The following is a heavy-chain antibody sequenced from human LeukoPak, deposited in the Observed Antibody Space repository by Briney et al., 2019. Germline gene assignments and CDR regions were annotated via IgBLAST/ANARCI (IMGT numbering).Heavy chain of an antibody. CDR3: TRGGGYSYGADY. CDR2: IRSKAYGGTT. Sequence: GGSLRLSCTASGFTFGDYAMSWVRQAPGKGLEWVGFIRSKAYGGTTEYAASVKGRFTISRDDSKSIAYLQMNSLKTEDTAVYYCTRGGGYSYGADYWGQGTLVTVSS. J-gene: IGHJ4*02. CDR1: GFTFGDYA. V-gene: IGHV3-49*04. D-gene: IGHD5-18*01.